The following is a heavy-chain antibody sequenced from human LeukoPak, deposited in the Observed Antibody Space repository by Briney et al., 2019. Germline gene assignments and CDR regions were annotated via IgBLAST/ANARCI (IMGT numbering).Heavy chain of an antibody. D-gene: IGHD6-19*01. Sequence: GRSLRLSCAASGFTFSSYGMHRVRQAPGKGLEWVAVISYDGSNKYYADSVKGRFTISRDNSKNTLYLQMNSLRAEDTAVYYCAKDLRQWLVLGNYYYGMDVWGKGTTVTVSS. V-gene: IGHV3-30*18. CDR1: GFTFSSYG. CDR3: AKDLRQWLVLGNYYYGMDV. CDR2: ISYDGSNK. J-gene: IGHJ6*04.